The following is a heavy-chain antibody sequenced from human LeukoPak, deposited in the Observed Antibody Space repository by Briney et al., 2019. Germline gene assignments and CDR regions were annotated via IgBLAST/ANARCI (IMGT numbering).Heavy chain of an antibody. Sequence: GASVKVSCKASGGTFSSYAISWVRQAPGQGLEWMGWINPNSGGTNYAQKFQGRVTMTRDTSISTAYMELSRLRSDDTAVYYCARDRESGTYYYGSSYAFDIWGQGTMVTVSS. J-gene: IGHJ3*02. CDR1: GGTFSSYA. V-gene: IGHV1-2*02. CDR3: ARDRESGTYYYGSSYAFDI. CDR2: INPNSGGT. D-gene: IGHD3-10*01.